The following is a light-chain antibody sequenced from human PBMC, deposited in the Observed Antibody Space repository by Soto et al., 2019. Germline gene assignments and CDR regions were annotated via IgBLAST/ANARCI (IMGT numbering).Light chain of an antibody. Sequence: EIVMTQSPATLSVSPGERATLSCRASQSVSSNLAWYQQKPVQAPRLLIYGASTRATGIPARFSGSGSGTEFTLTISSLQPEDIATYYCQKYDNLPPGITFGKGTRLEIK. V-gene: IGKV3-15*01. J-gene: IGKJ5*01. CDR3: QKYDNLPPGIT. CDR2: GAS. CDR1: QSVSSN.